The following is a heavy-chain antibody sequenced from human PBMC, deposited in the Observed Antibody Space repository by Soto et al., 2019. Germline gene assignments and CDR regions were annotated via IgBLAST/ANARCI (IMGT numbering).Heavy chain of an antibody. Sequence: GGALRLSCAASGFTFSSYAMSWVRQAPGKGLEWVSAISGSGGSTYYADSVKGRFTISRDNSKNTLYLQMNSLRAEDTAVYYCAKEVTVTPHPGMDVWGQGTTVTVSS. V-gene: IGHV3-23*01. CDR1: GFTFSSYA. J-gene: IGHJ6*02. CDR3: AKEVTVTPHPGMDV. D-gene: IGHD4-4*01. CDR2: ISGSGGST.